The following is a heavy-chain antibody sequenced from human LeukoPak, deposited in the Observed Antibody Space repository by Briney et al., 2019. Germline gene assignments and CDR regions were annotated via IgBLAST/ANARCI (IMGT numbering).Heavy chain of an antibody. CDR2: ISSSGNTI. V-gene: IGHV3-11*01. CDR1: GFTFSDYY. J-gene: IGHJ5*02. Sequence: GGSLRLSCAASGFTFSDYYMSWIRQAPGKGLEWVSYISSSGNTIYYADSVKGRFTISRDNAKNSLYLQMNSLRAEDTALYYCAKDASYGSGIPSLNWFDPWGQGTLVTVSS. D-gene: IGHD3-10*01. CDR3: AKDASYGSGIPSLNWFDP.